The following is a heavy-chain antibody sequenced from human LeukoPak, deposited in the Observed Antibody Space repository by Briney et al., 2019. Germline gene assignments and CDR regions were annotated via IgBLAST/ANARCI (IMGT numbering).Heavy chain of an antibody. CDR1: GFPFTNYA. D-gene: IGHD5-18*01. CDR3: VGVKYSYGFSDY. CDR2: ISSGSGVST. Sequence: GGSLRLSCAASGFPFTNYAMSWVRQAPGKGLEWVSTISSGSGVSTYYADPVKGRFTISRDNSKNTLYLQINSLRAEDTGVYFCVGVKYSYGFSDYWGQGTLVTVPS. V-gene: IGHV3-23*01. J-gene: IGHJ4*02.